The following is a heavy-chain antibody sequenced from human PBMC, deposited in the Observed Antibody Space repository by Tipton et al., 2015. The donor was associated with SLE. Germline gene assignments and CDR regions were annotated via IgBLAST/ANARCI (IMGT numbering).Heavy chain of an antibody. CDR2: IKSNIDGGAT. CDR3: TKDRGGMTPVQMTSYYFMDV. CDR1: GFTFADYA. V-gene: IGHV3-15*01. D-gene: IGHD4-11*01. J-gene: IGHJ6*03. Sequence: QLVQSGGGLVQPGRSLRLSCTASGFTFADYALSWFRQAPGKGLEYVGRIKSNIDGGATDYAAPVKGRFTISRDDSKNTLYLQMNSLQTEDTAVYYCTKDRGGMTPVQMTSYYFMDVWGKGTTVTVSS.